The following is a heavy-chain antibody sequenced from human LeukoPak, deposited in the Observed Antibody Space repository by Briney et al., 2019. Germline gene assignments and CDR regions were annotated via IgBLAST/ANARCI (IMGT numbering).Heavy chain of an antibody. D-gene: IGHD5-12*01. CDR2: INHSGST. CDR1: GGSFSGYY. J-gene: IGHJ4*02. V-gene: IGHV4-34*01. Sequence: PSETLSLTCAVYGGSFSGYYWSWIRQPPGKGLEWIGEINHSGSTNYNPSLKSRVTISVDTSKNQFSLKLSSVTAADPAVYYCARFSWLRQSYYFDYWGQGTLVTVSS. CDR3: ARFSWLRQSYYFDY.